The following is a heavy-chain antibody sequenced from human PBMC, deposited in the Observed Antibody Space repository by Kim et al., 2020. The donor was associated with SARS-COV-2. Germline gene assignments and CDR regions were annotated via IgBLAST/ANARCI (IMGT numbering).Heavy chain of an antibody. J-gene: IGHJ5*02. CDR1: GYTFTSYG. D-gene: IGHD5-12*01. Sequence: ASVKVSCKASGYTFTSYGISWVRQAPGQGLEWMGWISAYNGNTNYAQKLQGRVTMTTDTSTSTAYMELRSLRSDDTAVYYCARDPGGYDWGHWFDPWGQGTLVTVSS. CDR2: ISAYNGNT. CDR3: ARDPGGYDWGHWFDP. V-gene: IGHV1-18*04.